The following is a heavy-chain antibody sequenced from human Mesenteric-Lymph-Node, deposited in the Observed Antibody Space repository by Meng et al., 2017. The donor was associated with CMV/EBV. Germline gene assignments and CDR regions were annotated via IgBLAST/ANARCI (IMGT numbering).Heavy chain of an antibody. CDR3: ARESPLPYYDFWSGQNYYYYHGMDV. D-gene: IGHD3-3*01. CDR2: SNSDGSNT. CDR1: GFSFSTYW. J-gene: IGHJ6*02. V-gene: IGHV3-74*01. Sequence: GESLKISCAASGFSFSTYWMNWVRQAPGKGLVWVSRSNSDGSNTSYAASVEGRFTISRDNVKKTVYLQMNSLRAEDTAVYYCARESPLPYYDFWSGQNYYYYHGMDVWGQGTTVTVSS.